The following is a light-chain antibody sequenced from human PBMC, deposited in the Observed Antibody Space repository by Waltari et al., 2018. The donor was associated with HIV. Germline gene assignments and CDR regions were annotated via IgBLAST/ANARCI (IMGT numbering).Light chain of an antibody. CDR3: QSYDSGLTAYV. J-gene: IGLJ1*01. Sequence: QSVLTPPPSVSGAPGQRVTIPCTGSSSTFRAGSDVHWFQQLPGTAPKLLIYGNTNRPSGVPDRFSGSKSGTSASLAITGLQAEDEADYYCQSYDSGLTAYVFGTGTKVTVL. CDR2: GNT. V-gene: IGLV1-40*01. CDR1: SSTFRAGSD.